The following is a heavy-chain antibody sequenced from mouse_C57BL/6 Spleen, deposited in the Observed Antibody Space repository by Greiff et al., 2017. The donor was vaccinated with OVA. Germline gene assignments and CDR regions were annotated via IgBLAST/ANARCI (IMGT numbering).Heavy chain of an antibody. D-gene: IGHD3-3*01. CDR3: ARRDMDY. Sequence: VKLQQPGAELVRPGSSVKLSCKASGYTFTSYWMHWVKQRPIQGLEWIGNIDPSDSDTHYNQKFKDKATLTVDKSSSTAYMQLSSLTSEDSAVYYCARRDMDYWGQGTSVTVSS. J-gene: IGHJ4*01. CDR1: GYTFTSYW. CDR2: IDPSDSDT. V-gene: IGHV1-52*01.